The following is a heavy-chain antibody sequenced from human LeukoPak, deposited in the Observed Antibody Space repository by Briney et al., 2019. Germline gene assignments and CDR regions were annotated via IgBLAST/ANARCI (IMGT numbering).Heavy chain of an antibody. J-gene: IGHJ5*02. CDR3: ARGRGRFDP. V-gene: IGHV4-34*01. Sequence: PSETLSLTCAVYGGSFSGYYWSWIRQPPGKGLEWIGEINHRGSTNYNPSLKSRVTISVDTSKNQFSLKLSSVTAADTAVYYCARGRGRFDPWGQGTLVTVSS. CDR1: GGSFSGYY. D-gene: IGHD1-26*01. CDR2: INHRGST.